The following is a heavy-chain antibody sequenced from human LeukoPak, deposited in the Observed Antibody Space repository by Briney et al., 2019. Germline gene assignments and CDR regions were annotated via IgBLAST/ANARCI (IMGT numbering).Heavy chain of an antibody. CDR1: GYTRTELS. CDR3: ATDKTWYFDL. J-gene: IGHJ2*01. CDR2: FDPEDGET. V-gene: IGHV1-24*01. Sequence: GASVKVSCKVSGYTRTELSMHWVRKAHGPGQEWMGGFDPEDGETIYAQKFPGRVTMTEDTSTDTAYMELSSLRSEDTAVYYCATDKTWYFDLWGRGTLVTVSS.